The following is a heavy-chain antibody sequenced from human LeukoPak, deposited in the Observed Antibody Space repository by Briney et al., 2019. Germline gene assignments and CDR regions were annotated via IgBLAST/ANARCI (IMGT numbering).Heavy chain of an antibody. D-gene: IGHD6-19*01. V-gene: IGHV4-34*01. J-gene: IGHJ4*02. CDR2: INHSGST. Sequence: SETLSLTCAVYGGSFSGYYWSWIRQPPGKGLEWIGEINHSGSTNYNPSLKSRVTISVDTSKNQFSLKLSSVTAADTAGYYCAIVRREIRGWYGGTFDYWGQGTLVTVSS. CDR3: AIVRREIRGWYGGTFDY. CDR1: GGSFSGYY.